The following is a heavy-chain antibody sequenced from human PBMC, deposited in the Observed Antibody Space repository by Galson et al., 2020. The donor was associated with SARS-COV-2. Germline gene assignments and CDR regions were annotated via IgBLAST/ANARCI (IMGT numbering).Heavy chain of an antibody. J-gene: IGHJ2*01. CDR1: GGSISSGSYY. D-gene: IGHD6-19*01. Sequence: ETSETLSLTCTVSGGSISSGSYYWSWIRQPAGKGLEWIGRIYTSGSTNYNPSLKSRGTISVDTSKNQFSLKLSSVTAADTAVYYCAREGAVAGPQSAYWYFDLWGRGTLVTVSS. V-gene: IGHV4-61*02. CDR2: IYTSGST. CDR3: AREGAVAGPQSAYWYFDL.